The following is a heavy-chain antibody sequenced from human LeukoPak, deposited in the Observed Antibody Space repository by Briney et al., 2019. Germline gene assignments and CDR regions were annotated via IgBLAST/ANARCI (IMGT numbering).Heavy chain of an antibody. D-gene: IGHD3-22*01. CDR1: GFTFSTYS. Sequence: GGSLRLSCAASGFTFSTYSMIWVRQAPGKGLEWVSSISGSSIYIYYADSVKGRFTISRDNAKNSLYLQMKSLRAEHTAVYCCARDPPYSYGSRYYYDYWGRGTLVTVSS. CDR2: ISGSSIYI. J-gene: IGHJ4*02. CDR3: ARDPPYSYGSRYYYDY. V-gene: IGHV3-21*01.